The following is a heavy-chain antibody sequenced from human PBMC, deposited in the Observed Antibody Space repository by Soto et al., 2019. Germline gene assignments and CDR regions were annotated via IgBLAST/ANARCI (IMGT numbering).Heavy chain of an antibody. CDR3: ARMRPIGYYNF. Sequence: QVQLVESGGDLVKPGGSLRLSCAASGFPFSDYYMSWIRQAPGKGLEWVSSIGSSSTYTNYADFVKGRFTISRDNAKNSLYLQMNSLRAEDTAVYYCARMRPIGYYNFWGQGTLVTVSA. J-gene: IGHJ4*02. D-gene: IGHD3-22*01. CDR1: GFPFSDYY. CDR2: IGSSSTYT. V-gene: IGHV3-11*05.